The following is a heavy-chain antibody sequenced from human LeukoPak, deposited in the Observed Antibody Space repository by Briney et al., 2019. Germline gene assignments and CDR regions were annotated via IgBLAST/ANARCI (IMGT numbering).Heavy chain of an antibody. CDR2: IYTDGNT. Sequence: SGGSLRLSCAASGFTVSSNYMNWVRQAPGKGLEWVSVIYTDGNTYYADSVKGRFTISGDTSKNTLYLQMHSLRVEDTAVYYCAIGYCSGNTCYPGGYWGQGTLVTVSS. D-gene: IGHD2-15*01. V-gene: IGHV3-66*02. CDR1: GFTVSSNY. CDR3: AIGYCSGNTCYPGGY. J-gene: IGHJ4*02.